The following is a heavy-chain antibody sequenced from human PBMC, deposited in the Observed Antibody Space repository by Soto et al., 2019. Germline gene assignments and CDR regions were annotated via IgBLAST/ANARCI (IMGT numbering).Heavy chain of an antibody. CDR2: ISAYNGNT. CDR1: GYTFTSYG. Sequence: ASVKVSCKASGYTFTSYGISWVRQAPGQGLEWMGWISAYNGNTNYAQKLQGRVTMTTDTSTSTAYMELGSLRSDDTAVYYCARAYHYYDSSGYYDYWGQGTLVSVSS. J-gene: IGHJ4*02. CDR3: ARAYHYYDSSGYYDY. V-gene: IGHV1-18*01. D-gene: IGHD3-22*01.